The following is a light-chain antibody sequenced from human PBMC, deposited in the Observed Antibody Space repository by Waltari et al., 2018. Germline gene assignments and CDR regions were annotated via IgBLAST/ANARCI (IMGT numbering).Light chain of an antibody. CDR2: ATS. Sequence: EVVLTQFPGTLSLSPGERAILSCRTSQSVSSSYLAWYQHKPGQATRLLIYATSTRVTGAPDRFSGSGSGTDFALSISRLEPEDFAVYFCQRYGSSPPVYTFGPGTKLVIK. V-gene: IGKV3-20*01. CDR1: QSVSSSY. J-gene: IGKJ2*01. CDR3: QRYGSSPPVYT.